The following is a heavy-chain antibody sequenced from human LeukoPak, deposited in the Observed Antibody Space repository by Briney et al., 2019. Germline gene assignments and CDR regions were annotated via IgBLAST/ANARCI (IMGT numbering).Heavy chain of an antibody. V-gene: IGHV6-1*01. Sequence: SQTLSLTCAISGDSVSSNSAAWNWIRQSPSRGLEWLGRTYYSSKWYNDYAVSVKSRITINPDTSKNQFSLQLNSVTPEDTAVYYCARGGDFTMVRGVMRYYFDYWGQGTLVTVSS. D-gene: IGHD3-10*01. CDR3: ARGGDFTMVRGVMRYYFDY. J-gene: IGHJ4*02. CDR2: TYYSSKWYN. CDR1: GDSVSSNSAA.